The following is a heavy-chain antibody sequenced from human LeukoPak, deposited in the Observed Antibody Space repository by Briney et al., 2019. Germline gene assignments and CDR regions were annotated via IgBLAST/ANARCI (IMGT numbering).Heavy chain of an antibody. Sequence: SVKVSCKASGGTFSSYAISWVRQAPGQGLEWMGGIIPIFGTANYAQKFQGRVTMTRDTSTSTVYMELSSLRSEDTAVYYCARATADYDFWSGEGYYFDYWGQGTLATVSS. CDR2: IIPIFGTA. CDR1: GGTFSSYA. V-gene: IGHV1-69*05. J-gene: IGHJ4*02. D-gene: IGHD3-3*01. CDR3: ARATADYDFWSGEGYYFDY.